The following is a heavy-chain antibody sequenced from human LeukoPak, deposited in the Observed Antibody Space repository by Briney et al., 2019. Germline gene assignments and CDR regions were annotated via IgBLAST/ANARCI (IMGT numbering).Heavy chain of an antibody. CDR1: GFTFSSYA. Sequence: PGGSLRLSCAASGFTFSSYAMSWVRQAPGKGLEWVSSISGSGGSTYYADSVKGRFTISRDNSKNTLYLQMNSLRAEDTAVYYCAREPLGVVIIRAFDYWGQGTLVTVSS. V-gene: IGHV3-23*01. D-gene: IGHD3-3*01. CDR3: AREPLGVVIIRAFDY. J-gene: IGHJ4*02. CDR2: ISGSGGST.